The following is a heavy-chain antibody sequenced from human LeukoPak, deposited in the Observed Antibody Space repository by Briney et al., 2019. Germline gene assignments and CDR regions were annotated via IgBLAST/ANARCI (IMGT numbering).Heavy chain of an antibody. J-gene: IGHJ4*02. Sequence: GRSLRLSCAASRFTFSSYGMHWVRQAPGKGLEWVAVIWYDGSNKYYADSVKGRFTISRDNSKNTLYLQMNSLRAEDTAVYYCARERLSRLWSLGYWGQGTLVTVSS. V-gene: IGHV3-33*01. CDR3: ARERLSRLWSLGY. D-gene: IGHD2-21*01. CDR1: RFTFSSYG. CDR2: IWYDGSNK.